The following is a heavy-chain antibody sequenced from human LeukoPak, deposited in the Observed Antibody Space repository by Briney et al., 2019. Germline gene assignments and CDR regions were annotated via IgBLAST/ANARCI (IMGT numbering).Heavy chain of an antibody. Sequence: PGGSLRLSCAASGFTFSSYGMHWVRQAPGKGLEWVAVISYGGSNKYYADSVKGRFTISRDNSKNTLYLQMNSLRAEDTAVYYCAKDPRRYCSGGSCYPYYFDYWGQGTLVTVSS. D-gene: IGHD2-15*01. CDR1: GFTFSSYG. J-gene: IGHJ4*02. CDR3: AKDPRRYCSGGSCYPYYFDY. V-gene: IGHV3-30*18. CDR2: ISYGGSNK.